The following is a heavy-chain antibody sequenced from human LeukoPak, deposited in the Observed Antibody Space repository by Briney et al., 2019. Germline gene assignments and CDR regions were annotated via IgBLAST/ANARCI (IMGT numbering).Heavy chain of an antibody. D-gene: IGHD5-18*01. CDR3: ARGPLDTAMAYYFDY. Sequence: GASVKVSCKASGYTFTSYGISWVRQAPGQGLEWMGWISAYNGNTNYAQKLQGRVTMTTDTSTSTAYMELRSLRSDDTAVYYCARGPLDTAMAYYFDYWGQGTLVTVSS. J-gene: IGHJ4*02. CDR1: GYTFTSYG. CDR2: ISAYNGNT. V-gene: IGHV1-18*01.